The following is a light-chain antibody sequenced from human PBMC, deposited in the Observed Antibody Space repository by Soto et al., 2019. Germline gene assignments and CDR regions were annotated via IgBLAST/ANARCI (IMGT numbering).Light chain of an antibody. Sequence: DFQMTQSPSSLSASIGDRVTVTCRASQGISTYLAWYQQKPGKGPELLIYDASTLQSGVPSRFSGSGSGTDFTLTISSLQPEDIATYYCQHYDSFLITFGHGTKVDIK. V-gene: IGKV1-27*01. J-gene: IGKJ3*01. CDR3: QHYDSFLIT. CDR1: QGISTY. CDR2: DAS.